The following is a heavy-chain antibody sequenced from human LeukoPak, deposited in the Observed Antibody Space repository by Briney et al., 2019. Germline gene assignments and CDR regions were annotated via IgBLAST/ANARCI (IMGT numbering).Heavy chain of an antibody. Sequence: GGSLRLSCAASGCTFRTYWMHWVRQTPGQGLVWVSRINSDGSTTNYADSVKGRFTVSRDNAQNTLYLQMSSLRAEDTAVYYCARAGNYYFEYWGQGALVTVSS. V-gene: IGHV3-74*01. J-gene: IGHJ4*02. CDR2: INSDGSTT. D-gene: IGHD3-10*01. CDR1: GCTFRTYW. CDR3: ARAGNYYFEY.